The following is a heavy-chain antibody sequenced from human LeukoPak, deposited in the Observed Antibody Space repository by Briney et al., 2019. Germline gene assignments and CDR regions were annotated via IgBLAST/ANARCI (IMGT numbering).Heavy chain of an antibody. D-gene: IGHD2-2*01. J-gene: IGHJ5*02. CDR1: GFTFSSYS. CDR2: ISSSSSYI. CDR3: ARVVVVVPAAKNWFDP. Sequence: GGSLRLSCAASGFTFSSYSMNWVRQAPGKGLEWVSSISSSSSYIYYADSVKGRFTISRDNAKNSLYLQMNSLRAEDTAEYYCARVVVVVPAAKNWFDPWGQGTLVTVSS. V-gene: IGHV3-21*01.